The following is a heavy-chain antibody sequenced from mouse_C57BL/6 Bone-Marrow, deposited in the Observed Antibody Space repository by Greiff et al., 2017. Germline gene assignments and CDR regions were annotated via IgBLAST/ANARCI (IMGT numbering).Heavy chain of an antibody. D-gene: IGHD1-1*01. CDR3: ARGDYYGGSYRYFDV. J-gene: IGHJ1*03. CDR2: IDPSDSYT. Sequence: VKQRPGQGLEWIGEIDPSDSYTNYNQKFKGKSTLTVDKSSSTAYMQLSSLTSEDSAVYYCARGDYYGGSYRYFDVWGTGTTVTVSS. V-gene: IGHV1-69*01.